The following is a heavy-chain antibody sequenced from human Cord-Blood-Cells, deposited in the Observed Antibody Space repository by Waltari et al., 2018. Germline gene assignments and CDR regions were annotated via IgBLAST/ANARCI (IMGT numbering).Heavy chain of an antibody. J-gene: IGHJ4*02. CDR1: GSPFSSYV. V-gene: IGHV3-23*01. CDR3: AKETGYDILTGYYFDY. Sequence: EVQLLESGGGLVQPGGSLRLSCAASGSPFSSYVLSWVRQAPGKGLEWVSAISGSGGSTYYADSVKGRFTISRDNSKDTLYLQMNSLRAEDTAVYYCAKETGYDILTGYYFDYWGQGTLVTVSS. D-gene: IGHD3-9*01. CDR2: ISGSGGST.